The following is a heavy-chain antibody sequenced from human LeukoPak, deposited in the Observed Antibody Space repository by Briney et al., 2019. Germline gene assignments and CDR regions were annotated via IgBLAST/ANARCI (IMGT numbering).Heavy chain of an antibody. CDR1: GYTFTSYY. Sequence: ASVKVSCKASGYTFTSYYMHWVRQAPGQGLEWMGIINPSGGSTSYAQKFQGRVTMTRDTSTSTVYMELSSLRSEDTAVYYCARWGRRIAGLHAFDIWGQGTMVTVSS. V-gene: IGHV1-46*01. J-gene: IGHJ3*02. CDR2: INPSGGST. D-gene: IGHD6-13*01. CDR3: ARWGRRIAGLHAFDI.